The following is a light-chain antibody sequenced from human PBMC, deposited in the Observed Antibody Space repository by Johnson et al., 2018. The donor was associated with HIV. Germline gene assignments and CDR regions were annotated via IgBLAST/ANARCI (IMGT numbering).Light chain of an antibody. J-gene: IGLJ1*01. CDR3: GVRDASLSPNCV. Sequence: QSILTQPPSVSAAPGQRVNISCSGHSSNIENYFVSWYQQLPGAAPRLLIYEDYKRPSGIPDRFSGSKSGASATLGITGLQTGDAADYYCGVRDASLSPNCVCGTGTTITVL. CDR2: EDY. V-gene: IGLV1-51*02. CDR1: SSNIENYF.